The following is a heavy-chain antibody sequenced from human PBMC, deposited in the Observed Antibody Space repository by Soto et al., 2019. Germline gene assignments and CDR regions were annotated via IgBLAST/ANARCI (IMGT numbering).Heavy chain of an antibody. Sequence: QVLLQESGPGLVQPSETLSLTCTVSGGSMNYYYWSWIRQSPGKGLEWIGYVYYSGTTYYNPSLQSRVTISIDTSQNQFSLKLRSVTAADSAIYYCARAGRSCRYFFDSWGRGTLVTVSS. J-gene: IGHJ4*02. CDR3: ARAGRSCRYFFDS. D-gene: IGHD6-13*01. CDR2: VYYSGTT. CDR1: GGSMNYYY. V-gene: IGHV4-59*01.